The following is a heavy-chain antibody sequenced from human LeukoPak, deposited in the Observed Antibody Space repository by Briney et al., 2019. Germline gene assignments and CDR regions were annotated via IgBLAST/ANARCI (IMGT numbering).Heavy chain of an antibody. CDR3: ARDRGSYCLGRMDV. J-gene: IGHJ6*04. Sequence: GASVTVSCKASGGTFSSYAISWVRQAPGQGLEWMGGIIPIFGTANYAQKFQGRVTITADKSTSTAYMELSSLRSEGTAVYYCARDRGSYCLGRMDVWGKGTTVTVSS. CDR1: GGTFSSYA. CDR2: IIPIFGTA. D-gene: IGHD5-18*01. V-gene: IGHV1-69*06.